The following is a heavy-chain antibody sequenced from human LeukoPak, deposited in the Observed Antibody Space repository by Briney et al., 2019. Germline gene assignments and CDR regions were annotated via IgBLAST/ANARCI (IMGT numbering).Heavy chain of an antibody. CDR3: ARAYYYGSGSYGLDY. J-gene: IGHJ4*02. Sequence: SETLPLTCTVSGGSISSYYWSWIRQPPGKGLEWIGYIYYSGSTNYNPSLKSRVTISVDTSKNQFSLKLSSVTAADTAVYYCARAYYYGSGSYGLDYWGQGTLVTVSS. CDR1: GGSISSYY. V-gene: IGHV4-59*01. CDR2: IYYSGST. D-gene: IGHD3-10*01.